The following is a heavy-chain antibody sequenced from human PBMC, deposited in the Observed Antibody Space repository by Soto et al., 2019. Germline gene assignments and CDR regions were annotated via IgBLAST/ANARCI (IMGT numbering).Heavy chain of an antibody. V-gene: IGHV3-30*03. D-gene: IGHD5-12*01. Sequence: GGSLRLSCTASGFSFSSYGIHWVRQAPGKGLEWVAVISYDGNNKYYADAVKGRFTISRDRSKNTVYLQMNSLRAEDTAVYHCALLHGNDDYYGMDVWGQGTTVTVSS. CDR1: GFSFSSYG. CDR3: ALLHGNDDYYGMDV. J-gene: IGHJ6*02. CDR2: ISYDGNNK.